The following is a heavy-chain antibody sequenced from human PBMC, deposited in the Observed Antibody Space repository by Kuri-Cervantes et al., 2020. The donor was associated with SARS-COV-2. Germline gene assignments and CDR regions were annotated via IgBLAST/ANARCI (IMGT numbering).Heavy chain of an antibody. J-gene: IGHJ4*02. CDR1: GGSISSSSYY. V-gene: IGHV4-39*01. CDR2: IYYSGST. D-gene: IGHD6-13*01. Sequence: SETLSLTCTVSGGSISSSSYYWGWIRQPPGKGLEWIGSIYYSGSTYYNPSLKSRVTISVDTSKNQFSLKLSSVTAADTAVYYCARQGGYSSRYFDYWGQRTLVTVSS. CDR3: ARQGGYSSRYFDY.